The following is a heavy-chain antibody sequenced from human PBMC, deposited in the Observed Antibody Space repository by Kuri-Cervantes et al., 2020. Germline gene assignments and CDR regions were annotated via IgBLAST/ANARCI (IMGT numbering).Heavy chain of an antibody. CDR2: IISNGGVT. Sequence: GESLKISCAASGFTFSSYSMHWVRQAPGKGLEYVSAIISNGGVTYYANSVKGRFTISRDNSKNTLYLQMGSLRADDMAVYYCARSQVGPHYYSDYWGQGTLVTVSS. V-gene: IGHV3-64*01. J-gene: IGHJ4*02. CDR3: ARSQVGPHYYSDY. D-gene: IGHD2-2*01. CDR1: GFTFSSYS.